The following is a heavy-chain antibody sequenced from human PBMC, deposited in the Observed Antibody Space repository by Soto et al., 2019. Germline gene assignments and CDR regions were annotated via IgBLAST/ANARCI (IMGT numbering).Heavy chain of an antibody. J-gene: IGHJ5*01. CDR3: ERRVSEGVDS. Sequence: PEEAVCMASGYSLTSPDINWVRQTAGQAPEWMARMKPSTGRTGYAQKFQRRVTMTSDTSTNKASMELTTLTSADTDSYYCERRVSEGVDSWG. CDR1: GYSLTSPD. V-gene: IGHV1-8*01. CDR2: MKPSTGRT. D-gene: IGHD3-10*01.